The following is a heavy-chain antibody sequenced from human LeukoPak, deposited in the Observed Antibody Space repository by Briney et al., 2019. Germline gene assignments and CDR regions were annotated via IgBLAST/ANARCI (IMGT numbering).Heavy chain of an antibody. CDR2: IYTSGST. Sequence: SETLSLTCTVSGGSISSGSYYWSWIRQPAGKGLEWIGRIYTSGSTNYNPSLKSRVTMSVDTSKNQFSLKLSSVTAADTAVYYCAKGVANVDASLGGVFDYWGQGTLVTVSS. V-gene: IGHV4-61*02. J-gene: IGHJ4*02. CDR3: AKGVANVDASLGGVFDY. D-gene: IGHD3-16*01. CDR1: GGSISSGSYY.